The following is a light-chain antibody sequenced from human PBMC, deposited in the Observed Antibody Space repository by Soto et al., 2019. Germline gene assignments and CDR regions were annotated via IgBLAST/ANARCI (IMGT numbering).Light chain of an antibody. J-gene: IGKJ2*01. CDR3: QQLHSYPYI. CDR1: QGISSY. V-gene: IGKV1-9*01. CDR2: ATS. Sequence: DIQLTQSPSFVSGSVGDRVTVTCRASQGISSYLAWYQQKPGKAPKLLIYATSTLQSGVPSRFSGSGSGTEFTLTISSLQPDDFATYHCQQLHSYPYIFGQGTKLEIK.